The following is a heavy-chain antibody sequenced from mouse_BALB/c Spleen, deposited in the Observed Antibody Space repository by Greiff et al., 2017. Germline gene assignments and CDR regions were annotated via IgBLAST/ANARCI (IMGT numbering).Heavy chain of an antibody. V-gene: IGHV1S41*01. Sequence: DLVKPGASVKLSCKASGYTFTSYWINWIKQRPGQGLEWIGRIAPGSGSTYYNEMFKGKATLTVDTSSSTAYIQLSSLSSEDSAVYFCARDALLDYWGQGTTLTVSS. CDR3: ARDALLDY. CDR1: GYTFTSYW. CDR2: IAPGSGST. J-gene: IGHJ2*01.